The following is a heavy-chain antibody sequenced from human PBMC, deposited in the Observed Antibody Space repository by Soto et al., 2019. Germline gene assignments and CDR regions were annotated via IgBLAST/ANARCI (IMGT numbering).Heavy chain of an antibody. J-gene: IGHJ6*02. V-gene: IGHV3-23*01. CDR3: AKALQYSSSRDYFYYGMDV. D-gene: IGHD6-6*01. CDR1: GFTFSNYS. CDR2: MNSGGRS. Sequence: EVQLLESGGGLVQPGGSLRLSCAASGFTFSNYSMSWVRQAPGKGLEWVSGMNSGGRSYYADSVKGRFTISRDTSKNMLYLQMNSLRADDTAVFYYAKALQYSSSRDYFYYGMDVWGQGTTVTVSS.